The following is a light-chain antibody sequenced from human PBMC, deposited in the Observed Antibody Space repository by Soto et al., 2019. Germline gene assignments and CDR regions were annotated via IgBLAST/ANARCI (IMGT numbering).Light chain of an antibody. V-gene: IGLV2-14*01. J-gene: IGLJ1*01. CDR1: SSDVGGYNY. CDR2: DVS. CDR3: SSYTSSSTLLYV. Sequence: QSALTQPASVSGSPGQSITISCTGTSSDVGGYNYVSWYQQHPGKAPKLMIYDVSNRPSGVSNLFSGSKSGNTASLTISRLQAEDEADYYCSSYTSSSTLLYVFGTGTKVTVL.